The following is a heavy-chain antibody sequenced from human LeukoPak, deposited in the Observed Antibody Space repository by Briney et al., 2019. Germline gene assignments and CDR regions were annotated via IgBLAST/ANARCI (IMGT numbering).Heavy chain of an antibody. V-gene: IGHV3-7*01. Sequence: PRGSLRLSCAASGFTLSSKWMSWVRQAPGEGLEWVGNVQPDGSEAYPVDSVKGRFTISRDNARNSLFLQMNSLRVEDTGVYYCASQSYARFDPWGQGTLVTVSS. CDR1: GFTLSSKW. D-gene: IGHD3-16*01. CDR3: ASQSYARFDP. CDR2: VQPDGSEA. J-gene: IGHJ5*02.